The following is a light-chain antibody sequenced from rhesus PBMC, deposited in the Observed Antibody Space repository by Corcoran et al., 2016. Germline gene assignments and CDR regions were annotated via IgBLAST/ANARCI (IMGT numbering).Light chain of an antibody. CDR2: KAS. V-gene: IGKV1-22*01. Sequence: DIQMTQSPSSLSASVGATVTITCRASQSISSWLAWYQQKPGKAPKLLIHKASTLQSGVPSRFSGGVFGTVFTLTFRGLPSKSFAPVFCPRYSSRPRTFVQGPTVTVK. CDR3: PRYSSRPRT. J-gene: IGKJ1*01. CDR1: QSISSW.